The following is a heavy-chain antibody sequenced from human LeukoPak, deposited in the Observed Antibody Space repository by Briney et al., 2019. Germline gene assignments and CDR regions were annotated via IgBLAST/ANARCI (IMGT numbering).Heavy chain of an antibody. CDR2: ISAYNGNT. J-gene: IGHJ6*02. D-gene: IGHD3-10*01. CDR3: ASGYYGSGSYCEYYYGMDV. Sequence: ASVKVSCKASGYTFTSYGISWVRQAPGQGLEWMGWISAYNGNTNYAQKLQGRVTMTTDTSTSTAYMELRSLRSDDTAVYYCASGYYGSGSYCEYYYGMDVWGQGTTVTVSS. V-gene: IGHV1-18*01. CDR1: GYTFTSYG.